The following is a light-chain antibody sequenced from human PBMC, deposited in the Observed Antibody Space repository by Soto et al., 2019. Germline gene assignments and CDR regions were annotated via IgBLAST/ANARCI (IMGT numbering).Light chain of an antibody. CDR2: DTT. V-gene: IGLV7-46*01. CDR3: LLSYSGARV. J-gene: IGLJ2*01. Sequence: QAVVTQEPSLTVSPGGTVTPTCGSSTGAVTSGHYPYWFQQKPGQAPRTLIYDTTNKHSWTPGRFSGSLLGGKAALTLSGAQPEDEADYYCLLSYSGARVFGGGTQLTVL. CDR1: TGAVTSGHY.